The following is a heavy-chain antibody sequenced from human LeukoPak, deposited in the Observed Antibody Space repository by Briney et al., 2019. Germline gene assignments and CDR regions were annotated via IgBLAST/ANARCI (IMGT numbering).Heavy chain of an antibody. J-gene: IGHJ5*02. D-gene: IGHD3-10*01. CDR1: GYTLTELS. CDR2: FDPEDGET. V-gene: IGHV1-24*01. CDR3: ARGLSSRYGSGSYYRRFDP. Sequence: ASVKVSCKVSGYTLTELSMHWVRQAPGKGLEWMGGFDPEDGETIYAQKFQGRVTMTRNTSISTAYMELSSLRSEDTAVYYCARGLSSRYGSGSYYRRFDPWGQGTLVTVSS.